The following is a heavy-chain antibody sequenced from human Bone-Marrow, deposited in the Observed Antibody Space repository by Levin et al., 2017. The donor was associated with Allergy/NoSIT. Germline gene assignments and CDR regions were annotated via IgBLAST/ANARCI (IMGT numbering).Heavy chain of an antibody. D-gene: IGHD4-17*01. V-gene: IGHV3-23*01. CDR2: VSGSGRSA. CDR1: GFMLSDYA. J-gene: IGHJ4*02. Sequence: LGESLKISCTAFGFMLSDYAMSWVRQVPGKGLECVASVSGSGRSAWYADSVRGRFSISKDMSRKTLDLEMTRLRAEDTAMYFCAKTIGDYLGGFDSWGQGALVTVSS. CDR3: AKTIGDYLGGFDS.